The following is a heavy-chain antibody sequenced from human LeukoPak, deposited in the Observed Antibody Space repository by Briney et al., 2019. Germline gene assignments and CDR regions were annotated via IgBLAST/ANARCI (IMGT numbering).Heavy chain of an antibody. CDR3: ARGRDFWTGYYTDYDY. D-gene: IGHD3/OR15-3a*01. Sequence: ASVKVSCKASGYTFTGYYMHWVRQAPGQGLEWMGWINPNSGNTGYAQKFQGRVTITRNTSITTAYMELSSLRSEDTAVYYCARGRDFWTGYYTDYDYWGQGTLVTVSS. CDR1: GYTFTGYY. J-gene: IGHJ4*02. V-gene: IGHV1-8*03. CDR2: INPNSGNT.